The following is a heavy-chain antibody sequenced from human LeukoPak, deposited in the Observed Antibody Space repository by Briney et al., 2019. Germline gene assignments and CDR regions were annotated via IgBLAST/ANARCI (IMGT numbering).Heavy chain of an antibody. CDR1: GFTFSSYG. D-gene: IGHD2-8*01. V-gene: IGHV3-30*18. CDR2: ISYDGSNK. J-gene: IGHJ6*03. Sequence: GRSLRLSCAASGFTFSSYGMHWVRQAPGKGLEWVAVISYDGSNKYYADSVQGRFTISRDNSKNTLYLQMNSLRAEDTAVYYCAKDRCSNGIGCYYYYMEVWGKGTTVTISS. CDR3: AKDRCSNGIGCYYYYMEV.